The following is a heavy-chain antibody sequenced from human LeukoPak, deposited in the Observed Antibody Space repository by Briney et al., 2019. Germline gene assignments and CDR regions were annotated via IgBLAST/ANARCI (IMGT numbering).Heavy chain of an antibody. CDR1: GGTFSSYA. Sequence: GASVKVSCKASGGTFSSYAISWVRQAPGQGLEWMGRIIPILGIANYAQKFQGRVTITADKSTSTAYMELSRLRSDDTAVYYCARQYYDFWSGYIERYYYYYGMDVWGQGTTVTVSS. J-gene: IGHJ6*02. D-gene: IGHD3-3*01. CDR2: IIPILGIA. CDR3: ARQYYDFWSGYIERYYYYYGMDV. V-gene: IGHV1-69*04.